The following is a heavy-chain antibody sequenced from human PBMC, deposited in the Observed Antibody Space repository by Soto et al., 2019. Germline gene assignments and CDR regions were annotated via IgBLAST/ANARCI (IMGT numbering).Heavy chain of an antibody. Sequence: GGSLRLSCAASGFTFDDYAMHWVRQAPGKGLEWVSGISWNSGSIGYADSVKGRFTISRDNAKNSLYLQMNSLRPEDTALYYCAKDARAICTYGVCWEHFDYWGQGTLVTISS. CDR1: GFTFDDYA. D-gene: IGHD2-8*01. V-gene: IGHV3-9*01. CDR2: ISWNSGSI. J-gene: IGHJ4*02. CDR3: AKDARAICTYGVCWEHFDY.